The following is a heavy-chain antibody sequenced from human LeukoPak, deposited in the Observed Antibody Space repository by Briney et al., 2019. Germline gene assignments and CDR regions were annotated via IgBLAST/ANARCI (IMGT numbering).Heavy chain of an antibody. CDR3: ARDLFYSVSGTYYNVGRVFNY. CDR1: GYTFTGYY. V-gene: IGHV1-2*02. D-gene: IGHD3-10*01. CDR2: INPNSGGT. J-gene: IGHJ4*02. Sequence: GASVTVSFKASGYTFTGYYMHWVRQAPGQGLEWMGWINPNSGGTNYAQKFQGRVTMTRDTSITTAYMELTSLRSDDTAVYYCARDLFYSVSGTYYNVGRVFNYWGQGTLVTVSS.